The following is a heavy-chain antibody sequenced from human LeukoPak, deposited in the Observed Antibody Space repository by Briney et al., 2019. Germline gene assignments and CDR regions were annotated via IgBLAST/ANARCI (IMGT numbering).Heavy chain of an antibody. D-gene: IGHD2-8*01. J-gene: IGHJ6*03. CDR3: TTDSGNLYFYYYYMDF. Sequence: GGSLRLSCAASGFTFSNAWMSWVRQAPGKGLEWVGRIKSKTDGGTTAVAAPVKGRFTISRDDSLNTLSLQMTNLKAEDTAVYYCTTDSGNLYFYYYYMDFWGKGATVTVSS. CDR2: IKSKTDGGTT. CDR1: GFTFSNAW. V-gene: IGHV3-15*01.